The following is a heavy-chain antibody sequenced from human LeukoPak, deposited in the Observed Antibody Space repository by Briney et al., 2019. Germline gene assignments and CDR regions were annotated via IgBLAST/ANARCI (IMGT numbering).Heavy chain of an antibody. J-gene: IGHJ4*02. Sequence: GGSLSFSCAASGFTFSFYWMMWVRQARGGGRGWVAYLKQDGSEKYYEASVKGRFTISRDNAKNSLYLQMNSLRAEDTAVYYCARDYGDLRNDYWGQGTLVTVSS. CDR2: LKQDGSEK. V-gene: IGHV3-7*01. CDR1: GFTFSFYW. D-gene: IGHD4-17*01. CDR3: ARDYGDLRNDY.